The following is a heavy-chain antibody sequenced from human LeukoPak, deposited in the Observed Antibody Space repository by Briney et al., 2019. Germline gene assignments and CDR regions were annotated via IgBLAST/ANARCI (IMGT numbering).Heavy chain of an antibody. CDR2: ISGSGGST. Sequence: PGGSLRLSCAASGFTFSSYGMSWVRQAPGKGLEWVSAISGSGGSTYYADSVKGRFTISRDNAKNSLYLQMNTLRAEDTAVYYCARDLLQYASYFDYWGQGNLVTVSS. CDR3: ARDLLQYASYFDY. V-gene: IGHV3-23*01. J-gene: IGHJ4*02. CDR1: GFTFSSYG. D-gene: IGHD2-8*01.